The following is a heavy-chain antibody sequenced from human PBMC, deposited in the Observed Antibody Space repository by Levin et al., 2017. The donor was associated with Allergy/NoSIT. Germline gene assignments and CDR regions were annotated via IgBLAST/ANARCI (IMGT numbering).Heavy chain of an antibody. V-gene: IGHV4-31*03. J-gene: IGHJ4*02. CDR1: GDSITRGGYY. CDR3: ARVGDVLTGYFHANFDY. D-gene: IGHD3-9*01. Sequence: SCSVSGDSITRGGYYWSWLRQYPGKGLEWIGYIYHSGNTYYNPSLNSRITISLDTSKNQFSLKLSSVTAADTAVYYCARVGDVLTGYFHANFDYWGQGTLVTVSA. CDR2: IYHSGNT.